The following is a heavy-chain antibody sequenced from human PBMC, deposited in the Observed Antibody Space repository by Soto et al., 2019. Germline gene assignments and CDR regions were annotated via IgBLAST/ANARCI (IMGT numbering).Heavy chain of an antibody. Sequence: EVQLVESGGGLVQPGGSLRLSCAASGLTFNNYWMSWVRQAPGKGLEGVASINQDGTLKYYVDSVKGRFTISRDNAQNSFFLQMISLRAEDTAVYYCARWQSSGWYLDVWGQGTLLSVSS. CDR2: INQDGTLK. J-gene: IGHJ4*02. CDR3: ARWQSSGWYLDV. CDR1: GLTFNNYW. D-gene: IGHD6-19*01. V-gene: IGHV3-7*03.